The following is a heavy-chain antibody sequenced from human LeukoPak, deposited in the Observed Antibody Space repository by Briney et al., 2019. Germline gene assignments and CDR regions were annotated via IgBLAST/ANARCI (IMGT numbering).Heavy chain of an antibody. CDR1: GFTFSSYS. D-gene: IGHD6-19*01. CDR2: IGTSSSPI. J-gene: IGHJ4*02. Sequence: GGSLRLSCAASGFTFSSYSMNWVRQAPGKGLEWVSYIGTSSSPIYYVDSVKGRFTISRDNAKNSLYLQMNSLRAEDTAVYYCARDWALYSSGWGYWGQGTLVTVSS. CDR3: ARDWALYSSGWGY. V-gene: IGHV3-48*04.